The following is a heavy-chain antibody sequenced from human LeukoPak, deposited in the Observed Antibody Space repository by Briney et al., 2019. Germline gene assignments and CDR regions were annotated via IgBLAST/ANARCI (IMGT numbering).Heavy chain of an antibody. D-gene: IGHD3-10*01. CDR1: GGSFIGYY. CDR3: ARRPRVMIRGVTRKGDAFDI. V-gene: IGHV4-34*01. CDR2: INHSGST. Sequence: SEALSLTCAVSGGSFIGYYWSWIRQSPRKGLEWIGEINHSGSTNYNPSLKSRVTVSVDTSKNQFPLNLNSVTAADTAVYYCARRPRVMIRGVTRKGDAFDIWGQGTMVIVSS. J-gene: IGHJ3*02.